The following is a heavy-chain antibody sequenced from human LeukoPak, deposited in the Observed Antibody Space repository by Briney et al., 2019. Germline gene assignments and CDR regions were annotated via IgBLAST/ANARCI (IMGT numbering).Heavy chain of an antibody. V-gene: IGHV3-43*02. D-gene: IGHD6-19*01. Sequence: PGGSLRLSCAASGFTFDDYAMHWVRQAPGKGLEWVSLISGDGGSTYYADSVKGRFTISRDNSKNSLYLQMNSLRTEDTALYYCAKDRYRSGWSPFDYWGQGTLVTVSS. CDR2: ISGDGGST. J-gene: IGHJ4*02. CDR1: GFTFDDYA. CDR3: AKDRYRSGWSPFDY.